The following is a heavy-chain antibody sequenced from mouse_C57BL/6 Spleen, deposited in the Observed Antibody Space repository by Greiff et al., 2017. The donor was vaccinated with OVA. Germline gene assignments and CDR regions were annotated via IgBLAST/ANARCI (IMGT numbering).Heavy chain of an antibody. D-gene: IGHD1-1*01. J-gene: IGHJ3*01. CDR3: AKGGYYGSSYWFAY. CDR1: GYTFTDYY. Sequence: EVQLQQSGPELVKPGASVKISCKASGYTFTDYYMNWVKQSHGKSLEWIGDINPNNGGTSYNQKFKGKATLTVDKSSSTAYMELRSLTSEDSAVYYWAKGGYYGSSYWFAYWGQGTLVTVSA. CDR2: INPNNGGT. V-gene: IGHV1-26*01.